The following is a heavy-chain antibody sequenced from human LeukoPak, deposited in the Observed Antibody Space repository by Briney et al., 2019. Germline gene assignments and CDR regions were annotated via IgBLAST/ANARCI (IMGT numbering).Heavy chain of an antibody. CDR3: AKSTGDYYYGSGSYYPDAFDI. D-gene: IGHD3-10*01. J-gene: IGHJ3*02. Sequence: SETLSLTCTVSGGSISSSSYYWGWIRQPPGKGLEWIGSIYYSGSTYYNPSLKSRVTISVDTSKNQFSLKLSSVTAADTAVYYCAKSTGDYYYGSGSYYPDAFDIWGQGTMVTVSS. CDR2: IYYSGST. CDR1: GGSISSSSYY. V-gene: IGHV4-39*07.